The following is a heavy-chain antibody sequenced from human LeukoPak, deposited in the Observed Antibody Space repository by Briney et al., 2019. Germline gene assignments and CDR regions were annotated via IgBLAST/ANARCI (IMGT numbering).Heavy chain of an antibody. Sequence: GGSLRLSCAASGFTFSSYGMHWVRQAPGKGLEWVAFIRYDGSNKYYADSVKGRFTISRDNSKNTLYLQMNSLRAEDTAVYYCARGIYRYCSSTSCPDAFDIWGQGTMVTVSS. CDR2: IRYDGSNK. V-gene: IGHV3-30*02. J-gene: IGHJ3*02. D-gene: IGHD2-2*01. CDR3: ARGIYRYCSSTSCPDAFDI. CDR1: GFTFSSYG.